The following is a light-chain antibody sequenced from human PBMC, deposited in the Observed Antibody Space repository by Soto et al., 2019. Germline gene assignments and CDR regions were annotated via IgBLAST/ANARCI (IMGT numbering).Light chain of an antibody. Sequence: EIVMTQYNATRSVSPGERSTLSCTASHYIYSNVAWFQQRPGQAPRLLIYRASTRATGTPARFSGSGSGTEFTLTISSLQSEDFALYYCQQYHNLWTFCQGTKVDIK. V-gene: IGKV3-15*01. J-gene: IGKJ1*01. CDR1: HYIYSN. CDR2: RAS. CDR3: QQYHNLWT.